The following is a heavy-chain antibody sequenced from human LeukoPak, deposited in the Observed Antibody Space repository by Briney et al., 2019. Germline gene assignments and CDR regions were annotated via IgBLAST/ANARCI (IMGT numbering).Heavy chain of an antibody. CDR1: GGSISSYY. D-gene: IGHD3-9*01. V-gene: IGHV4-59*12. CDR3: AAVGGLRYFDWLLASRDAFDI. Sequence: SETLSLTCTVSGGSISSYYWSWIRQPPGKGLEWIGYIYYSGSTNYNPSLKSRVTISVDTSKNQFSLKLSPVTAADTAVYYCAAVGGLRYFDWLLASRDAFDIWGQGTMVTVSS. J-gene: IGHJ3*02. CDR2: IYYSGST.